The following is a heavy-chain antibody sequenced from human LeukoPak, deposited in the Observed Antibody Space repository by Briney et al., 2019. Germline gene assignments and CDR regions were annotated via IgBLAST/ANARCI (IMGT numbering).Heavy chain of an antibody. CDR3: ARTSHDFWSGYKVDFDY. CDR2: INHSGST. V-gene: IGHV4-34*01. CDR1: GGSISSYY. D-gene: IGHD3-3*01. Sequence: SETLSLTCTVSGGSISSYYWSWIRQPPGKGLEWIGEINHSGSTNYNPSLKSRVTISVDTSKNQFSLKLSSVTAADTAVYYCARTSHDFWSGYKVDFDYWGQGTLVTVSS. J-gene: IGHJ4*02.